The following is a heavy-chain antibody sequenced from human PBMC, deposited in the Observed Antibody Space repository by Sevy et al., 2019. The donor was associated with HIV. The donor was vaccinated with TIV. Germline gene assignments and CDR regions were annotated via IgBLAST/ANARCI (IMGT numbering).Heavy chain of an antibody. CDR2: NSWNSGSI. V-gene: IGHV3-9*01. D-gene: IGHD5-18*01. CDR1: GFTFDDYA. J-gene: IGHJ6*02. Sequence: SLRPSCAASGFTFDDYALHWGPPAPGKGLEWVSGNSWNSGSIGYADPGKGRFTMPRDNAKNSLYLQMNSLRAEDTALYYCAKGVGAAMENYYYDGMDVWGQGTTVTVSS. CDR3: AKGVGAAMENYYYDGMDV.